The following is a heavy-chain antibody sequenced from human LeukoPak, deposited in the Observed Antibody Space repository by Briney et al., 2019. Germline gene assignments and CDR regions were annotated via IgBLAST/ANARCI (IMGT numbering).Heavy chain of an antibody. V-gene: IGHV1-2*02. D-gene: IGHD3-22*01. Sequence: ASVKVSCKASEYTFTGYYMHWVRQAPGQGLEWMGWINPNSGGTNYAQKFQGRVTMTRDTSISTAYMELSRLRSDDTAVYYCARGGTVVVITSFQHWGQGTLVTVSS. J-gene: IGHJ1*01. CDR3: ARGGTVVVITSFQH. CDR1: EYTFTGYY. CDR2: INPNSGGT.